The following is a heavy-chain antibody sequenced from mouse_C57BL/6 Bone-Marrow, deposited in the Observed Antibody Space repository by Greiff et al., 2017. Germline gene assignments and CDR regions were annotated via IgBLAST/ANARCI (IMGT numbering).Heavy chain of an antibody. CDR3: ASPYFGDAMDY. J-gene: IGHJ4*01. CDR2: IHPNSGST. V-gene: IGHV1-64*01. D-gene: IGHD2-10*01. Sequence: QVQLQQPGAELVKPGASVKLSCKASGYTFTSYWMHWVKQRPGQGLEWIGMIHPNSGSTNYNEKFKSKATLTVDKSSSTAYMQLISLTAEDSAVYDFASPYFGDAMDYWGQGTSGTVSA. CDR1: GYTFTSYW.